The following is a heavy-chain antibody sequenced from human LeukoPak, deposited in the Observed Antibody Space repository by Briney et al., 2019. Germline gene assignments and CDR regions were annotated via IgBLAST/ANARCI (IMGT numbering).Heavy chain of an antibody. Sequence: SETLSLTCTVSGYSISSGYYWGWIRQPPGKGLEWIGSIYHSGSTYHNPSLKSRVTISVDTSKNQFSLKLSSVTAADTAVYYCARVGQQLVRNSFDYWGQGTLVTVSS. D-gene: IGHD6-13*01. CDR1: GYSISSGYY. V-gene: IGHV4-38-2*02. CDR3: ARVGQQLVRNSFDY. CDR2: IYHSGST. J-gene: IGHJ4*02.